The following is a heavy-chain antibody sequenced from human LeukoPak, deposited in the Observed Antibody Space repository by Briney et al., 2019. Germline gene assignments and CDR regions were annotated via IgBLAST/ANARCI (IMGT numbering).Heavy chain of an antibody. CDR1: GYTFTGCY. D-gene: IGHD3-22*01. CDR3: ARDPSGSDYYDSSGLDY. J-gene: IGHJ4*02. Sequence: ASVKVSCKASGYTFTGCYMHWVRQAPGQGLEWMGWINPNSGGTNYAQKFQGRVTMTRDTSISTAYMELSRLRSDDTAVYYCARDPSGSDYYDSSGLDYWGQGTLVTVSS. CDR2: INPNSGGT. V-gene: IGHV1-2*02.